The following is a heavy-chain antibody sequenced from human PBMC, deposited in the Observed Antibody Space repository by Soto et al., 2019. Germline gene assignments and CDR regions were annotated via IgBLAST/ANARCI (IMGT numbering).Heavy chain of an antibody. Sequence: EVQLLESGGGLVQPGGSLRLSCAASGFTFSSYAMSWVRQAPGKGLEWVSAISGSGGSTYYADSVKGRFTISRDNSKNTLYLQMNSLGAEDTAVYYCAKDLVWGDGGGDAFDIWGQGTMVTVSS. J-gene: IGHJ3*02. CDR2: ISGSGGST. D-gene: IGHD7-27*01. CDR1: GFTFSSYA. V-gene: IGHV3-23*01. CDR3: AKDLVWGDGGGDAFDI.